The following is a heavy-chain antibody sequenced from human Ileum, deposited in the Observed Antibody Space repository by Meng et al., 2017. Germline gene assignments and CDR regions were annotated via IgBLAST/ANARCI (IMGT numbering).Heavy chain of an antibody. V-gene: IGHV4-61*01. CDR2: VYNTVNT. CDR1: GGSVSSDHYY. J-gene: IGHJ5*02. D-gene: IGHD6-19*01. CDR3: TMGEVGGWPNWFDP. Sequence: PGRLVLLVTLSLTCTVSGGSVSSDHYYLSGTRPTPGKDLEWIGYVYNTVNTDSNPSLRSRLTMPVDTSNCQFSLLLTSVTAAATAVYYSTMGEVGGWPNWFDPWGQGTLVTVSS.